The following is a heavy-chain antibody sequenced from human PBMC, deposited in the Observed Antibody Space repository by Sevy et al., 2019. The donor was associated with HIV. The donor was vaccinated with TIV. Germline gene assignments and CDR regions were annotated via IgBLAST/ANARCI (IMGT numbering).Heavy chain of an antibody. J-gene: IGHJ4*02. CDR2: LSFGCGEI. D-gene: IGHD2-8*01. Sequence: GGSLRLSCAASGFTFSKYSMIWVRQPPGKGLEWVSTLSFGCGEINYADSVKGRFTISRDNSKSSVYLQMNNLRPEDTAVYYCAREGCTXPXXXWGXGTLVTVSS. CDR3: AREGCTXPXXX. V-gene: IGHV3-23*01. CDR1: GFTFSKYS.